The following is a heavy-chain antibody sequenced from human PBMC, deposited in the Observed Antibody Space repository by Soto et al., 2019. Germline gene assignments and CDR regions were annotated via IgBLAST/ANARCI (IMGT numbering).Heavy chain of an antibody. CDR2: INWNGGST. Sequence: PGGSLRLSCAASGFTFDDYGMSWVRQAPGKGLEWVSGINWNGGSTGYADSVKGRFTISRDNAKNSLYLQMNSLRAEDTALYYCARVQSITDYANPFDYWGQGTLVTVSS. CDR3: ARVQSITDYANPFDY. V-gene: IGHV3-20*04. CDR1: GFTFDDYG. D-gene: IGHD4-17*01. J-gene: IGHJ4*02.